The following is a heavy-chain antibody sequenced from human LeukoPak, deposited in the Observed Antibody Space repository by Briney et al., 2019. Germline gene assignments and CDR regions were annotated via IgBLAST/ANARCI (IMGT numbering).Heavy chain of an antibody. D-gene: IGHD1-26*01. Sequence: PGGSLRLSCAASGFTFSSYGMHWVRQAPGKGLEWVAVISYDGSNKYYADSVKGRFTISRDNSKNTLYLQMNNLRAEDTAVYYCAKDRDGGSYLSYYYYYGMDVWGQGTTVTVSS. CDR3: AKDRDGGSYLSYYYYYGMDV. CDR2: ISYDGSNK. V-gene: IGHV3-30*18. CDR1: GFTFSSYG. J-gene: IGHJ6*02.